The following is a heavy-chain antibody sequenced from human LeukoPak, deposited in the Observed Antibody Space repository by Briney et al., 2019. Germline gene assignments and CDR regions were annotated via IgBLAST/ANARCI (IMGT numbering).Heavy chain of an antibody. Sequence: ASVKVSCKASGYTFTSYVISWVRQAPGQGREWMGWISAYNGNTNYAQKFQGRVTRTTDTSTSTAYMELRSLRSDDTAVYYCARLLLACSGGSCYYPDYWGQGTLVTVSS. CDR2: ISAYNGNT. CDR1: GYTFTSYV. D-gene: IGHD2-15*01. V-gene: IGHV1-18*04. J-gene: IGHJ4*02. CDR3: ARLLLACSGGSCYYPDY.